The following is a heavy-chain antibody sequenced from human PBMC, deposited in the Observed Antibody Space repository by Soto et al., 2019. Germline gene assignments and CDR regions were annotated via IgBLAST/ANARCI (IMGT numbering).Heavy chain of an antibody. Sequence: SETLSLTCTVSGGSISSSSYYWGWIRQPPGKGLEWIGSIYYSGSTYYNPSLKSRVTISVDTSKNQFSLKLSSVTAADTAVYYCARHESGWYNFGFDPWGQGTLVTVSS. CDR1: GGSISSSSYY. V-gene: IGHV4-39*01. CDR2: IYYSGST. J-gene: IGHJ5*02. CDR3: ARHESGWYNFGFDP. D-gene: IGHD6-19*01.